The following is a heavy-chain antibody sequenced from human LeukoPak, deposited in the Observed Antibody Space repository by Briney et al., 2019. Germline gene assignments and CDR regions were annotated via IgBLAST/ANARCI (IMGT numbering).Heavy chain of an antibody. CDR3: AAGRRLGELFFDY. Sequence: ASVKVSCKASPPPPPPHPLDWVRQAPGQGLEWLGGINPIFNILNYAQKFRGRVTITADESTNTAYMDLSSLKYDDTAVYYCAAGRRLGELFFDYWGQGALVTVSS. CDR1: PPPPPPHP. CDR2: INPIFNIL. D-gene: IGHD3-10*01. J-gene: IGHJ4*02. V-gene: IGHV1-69*13.